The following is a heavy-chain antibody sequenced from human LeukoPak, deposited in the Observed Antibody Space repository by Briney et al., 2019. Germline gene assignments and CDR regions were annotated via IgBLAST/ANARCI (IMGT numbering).Heavy chain of an antibody. CDR2: FDPEDGET. V-gene: IGHV1-24*01. CDR1: GNALTDFS. D-gene: IGHD3-10*01. J-gene: IGHJ4*02. CDR3: ATTNYYGSGSYPTLGYY. Sequence: GASVKVSCRVSGNALTDFSIHWVRQAPGKGLEWMGGFDPEDGETIYAQKFQGRVTMTEDTSTDTAYMELSSLRSEDTAVYYCATTNYYGSGSYPTLGYYWGQGTLVTVSS.